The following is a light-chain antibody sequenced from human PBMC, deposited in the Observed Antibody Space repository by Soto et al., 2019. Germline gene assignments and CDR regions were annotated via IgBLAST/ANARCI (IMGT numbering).Light chain of an antibody. CDR1: QSVSSN. J-gene: IGKJ4*01. CDR2: GAS. CDR3: QHYNNWPPLT. V-gene: IGKV3-15*01. Sequence: EIVMTQSPATLSVSPGERATLSCRASQSVSSNLAWYQQKPGQAPRLFIYGASTRATGIPARFSGSGSGTEFTLTISSLQSEDFAVYSCQHYNNWPPLTFGGGTKVEIK.